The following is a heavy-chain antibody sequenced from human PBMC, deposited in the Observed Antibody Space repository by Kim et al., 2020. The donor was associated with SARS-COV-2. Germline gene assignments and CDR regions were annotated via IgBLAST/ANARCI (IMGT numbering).Heavy chain of an antibody. CDR1: GFTFSSYW. V-gene: IGHV3-74*01. J-gene: IGHJ4*02. CDR3: ASLSTGYVSDKFDY. Sequence: GGSLRLSCVASGFTFSSYWMHWVRQAPGKGLVWVSRVNSDGSSTSYADSVKGRFTISRDNARNTLYLQMNSLRAEDTAVYYCASLSTGYVSDKFDYCGQGTLVTVSS. CDR2: VNSDGSST. D-gene: IGHD3-16*01.